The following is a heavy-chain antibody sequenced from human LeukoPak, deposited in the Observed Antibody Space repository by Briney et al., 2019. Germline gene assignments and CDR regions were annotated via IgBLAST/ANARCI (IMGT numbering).Heavy chain of an antibody. CDR1: GFTFSSYG. CDR2: ISYDGSNK. Sequence: PGGSLRLSCAASGFTFSSYGMHWVRQAPGKGLEWVAGISYDGSNKYYADSVKGRFTISRDNSKNTLYLQMNSLRAEDTAVYYCAKGGGSSFKGIYFDYWGQGTLVTVSS. J-gene: IGHJ4*02. CDR3: AKGGGSSFKGIYFDY. D-gene: IGHD4-23*01. V-gene: IGHV3-30*18.